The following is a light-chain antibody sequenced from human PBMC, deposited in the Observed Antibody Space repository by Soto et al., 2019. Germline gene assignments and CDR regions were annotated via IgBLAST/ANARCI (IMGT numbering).Light chain of an antibody. CDR2: KVS. Sequence: DVVMTQSPLSLPVTLGQPASISCRSSQSLVYGGGNTYLNWFQQRPGQSPRRLIYKVSDRDSGVPDGCRGRGSGTYLTRKISGVGVEYFGFYFCMQPTHWPYILGQGTKLEIK. CDR1: QSLVYGGGNTY. J-gene: IGKJ2*01. V-gene: IGKV2-30*01. CDR3: MQPTHWPYI.